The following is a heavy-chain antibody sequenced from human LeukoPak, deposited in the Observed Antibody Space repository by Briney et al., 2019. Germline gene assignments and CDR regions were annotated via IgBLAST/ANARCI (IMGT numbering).Heavy chain of an antibody. Sequence: PSETLSLTCTVSGGSINSGGYFWSWIRQHPTKGLEWIGYIFYSGSTHYNPSLESRVTMSVDTSKNQFSLKLSSVTAADTAVYYCARVGQNCSGGSCYSGQYGMDVWGQGTTVTVSS. CDR1: GGSINSGGYF. D-gene: IGHD2-15*01. V-gene: IGHV4-31*03. CDR3: ARVGQNCSGGSCYSGQYGMDV. CDR2: IFYSGST. J-gene: IGHJ6*02.